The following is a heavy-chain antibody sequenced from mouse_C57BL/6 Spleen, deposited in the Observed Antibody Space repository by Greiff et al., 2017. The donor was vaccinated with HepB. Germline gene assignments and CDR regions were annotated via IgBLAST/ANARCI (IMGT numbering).Heavy chain of an antibody. J-gene: IGHJ4*01. CDR2: IYPRSGNT. V-gene: IGHV1-81*01. CDR1: GYTFTSYG. CDR3: ARASYYSNYVGYAMDY. D-gene: IGHD2-5*01. Sequence: VQLVESGAELARPGASVKLSCKASGYTFTSYGISWVKQRTGQGLEWIGEIYPRSGNTYYNEKFKGKATLTADKSSSTAYMELRSLTSEDSAVYFCARASYYSNYVGYAMDYWGQGTSVTVSS.